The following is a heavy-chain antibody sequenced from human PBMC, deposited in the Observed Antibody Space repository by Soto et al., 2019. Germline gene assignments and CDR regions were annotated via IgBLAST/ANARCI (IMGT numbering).Heavy chain of an antibody. D-gene: IGHD1-1*01. CDR3: AKDRRRWTSGYFVDY. CDR1: GFTFSTYA. Sequence: EVQLLESGGKLVQPGGSLTLSCAASGFTFSTYAMAWVRQAPGKGLEWVSGVSASGLNTDYADPVKGRFYISRDNSKNTVSLHMNRLRAEDTALYYCAKDRRRWTSGYFVDYWGQGTPVTVSS. V-gene: IGHV3-23*01. J-gene: IGHJ4*02. CDR2: VSASGLNT.